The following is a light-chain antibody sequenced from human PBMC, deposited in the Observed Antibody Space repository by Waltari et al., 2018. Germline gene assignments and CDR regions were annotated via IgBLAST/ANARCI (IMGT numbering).Light chain of an antibody. CDR3: QQLSGYPFT. Sequence: DIQLTQSPSFLSASVGDRVTITCRASHDISTYLAWYRQKPGKAPKPLIHAVSTLQAGVPSRFSGGGSGTEFTLTISSLQPEDFATYYCQQLSGYPFTFGPGTKVDIK. CDR2: AVS. CDR1: HDISTY. V-gene: IGKV1-9*01. J-gene: IGKJ3*01.